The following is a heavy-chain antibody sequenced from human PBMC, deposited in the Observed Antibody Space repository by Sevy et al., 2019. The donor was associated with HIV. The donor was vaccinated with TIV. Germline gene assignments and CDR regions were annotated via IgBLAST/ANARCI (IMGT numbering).Heavy chain of an antibody. CDR3: ARGGYYDSSGYYDFDY. J-gene: IGHJ4*02. D-gene: IGHD3-22*01. Sequence: GGSLRLSCAASGFTFSSYAMHWVRQAPGKGLEWVAVISYDGSNKYYADSVKGRFTISRDNSKNTLYLQMNSLRDEDTAVYYCARGGYYDSSGYYDFDYWGQGTLVTVSS. CDR2: ISYDGSNK. V-gene: IGHV3-30-3*01. CDR1: GFTFSSYA.